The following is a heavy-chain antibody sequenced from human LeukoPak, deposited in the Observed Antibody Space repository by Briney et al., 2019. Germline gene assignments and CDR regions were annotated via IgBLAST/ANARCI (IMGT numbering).Heavy chain of an antibody. CDR1: GFTFSSYA. D-gene: IGHD3-10*01. V-gene: IGHV3-30*01. Sequence: GRTLRLSCAASGFTFSSYAMHGVRQAPGKGLEWVAVISYDGSNKYYVDSVKGRFTISRDNSKNTLYLQMNSLRAEDTAVYYCARESVRRGMVRGVMGYWGQGTLVTISS. J-gene: IGHJ4*02. CDR2: ISYDGSNK. CDR3: ARESVRRGMVRGVMGY.